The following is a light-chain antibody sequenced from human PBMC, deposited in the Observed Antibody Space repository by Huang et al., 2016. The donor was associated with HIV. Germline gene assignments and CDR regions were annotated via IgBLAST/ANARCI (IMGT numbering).Light chain of an antibody. V-gene: IGKV4-1*01. J-gene: IGKJ4*01. CDR3: QQYYVTPLT. Sequence: DIVMTQSPDSLAVSLGERATINCKSSQSILYSSNNKNYLAWYRQKTGQPPKLLIYWASSRESGVPDRFNGSGAGTDFTLTISSLQAEDVAVYYCQQYYVTPLTFGGGTKVEI. CDR1: QSILYSSNNKNY. CDR2: WAS.